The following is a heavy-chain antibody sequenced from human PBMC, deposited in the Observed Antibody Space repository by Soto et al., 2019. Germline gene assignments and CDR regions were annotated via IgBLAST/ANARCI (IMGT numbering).Heavy chain of an antibody. CDR3: ARVRIPTDYYYYGMDV. Sequence: SETLSLTCAVYGGSFSGYYWSWIRQPPGKGLEWIGEINHSGSTNYNPSLKSRVTISVDTSKNQFSLKLSSVTAADTAVYYCARVRIPTDYYYYGMDVWGQGTTVTVSS. J-gene: IGHJ6*02. CDR2: INHSGST. V-gene: IGHV4-34*01. CDR1: GGSFSGYY.